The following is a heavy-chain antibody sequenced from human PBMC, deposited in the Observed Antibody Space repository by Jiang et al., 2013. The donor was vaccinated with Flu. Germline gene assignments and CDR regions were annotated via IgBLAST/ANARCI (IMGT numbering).Heavy chain of an antibody. J-gene: IGHJ3*02. CDR3: ARDESSGPDAFDI. D-gene: IGHD6-19*01. V-gene: IGHV4-59*01. Sequence: GSGLVKPSGTLSLTCTVSGGPITSYYWSWIRHSPGKGLEWIGYIYYTGSTKNNPSLKSRVTISADTSKNQLSLKLTSVTAADTAVYYCARDESSGPDAFDIWGQGTMVTVSS. CDR1: GGPITSYY. CDR2: IYYTGST.